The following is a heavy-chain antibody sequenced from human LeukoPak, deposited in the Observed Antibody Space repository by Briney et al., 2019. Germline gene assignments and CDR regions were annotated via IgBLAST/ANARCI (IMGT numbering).Heavy chain of an antibody. V-gene: IGHV3-23*01. CDR3: AKDAKRNYDFWDRFDY. J-gene: IGHJ4*02. D-gene: IGHD3-3*01. CDR1: GFTFSTYA. Sequence: GGSLRLSCAASGFTFSTYAMSWVRQAPGKGLEWVSAISGSGGSTYYADSVKGRFTISRGNSKNTLYLQMNSLRAEDTALYYCAKDAKRNYDFWDRFDYWGQGTLVTVSS. CDR2: ISGSGGST.